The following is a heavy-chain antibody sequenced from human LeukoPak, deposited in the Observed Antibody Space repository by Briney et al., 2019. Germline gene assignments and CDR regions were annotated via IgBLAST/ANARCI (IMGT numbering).Heavy chain of an antibody. CDR2: ISKSGDHT. J-gene: IGHJ6*02. D-gene: IGHD3-16*01. Sequence: GGSLRLSCAASGFTFSSYAMSWVRQAPGKGLEWVSAISKSGDHTYYAASAKGRFTIYGDNSKNTQYLQMNSLRAEDTAVYYCATSWGPDTSAFRWGRDGMDVWGQGTTVIVS. CDR3: ATSWGPDTSAFRWGRDGMDV. CDR1: GFTFSSYA. V-gene: IGHV3-23*01.